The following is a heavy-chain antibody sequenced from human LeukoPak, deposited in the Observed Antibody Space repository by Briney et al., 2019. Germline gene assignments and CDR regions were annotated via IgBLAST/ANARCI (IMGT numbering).Heavy chain of an antibody. Sequence: SETLSPTCAVYGGSFSGYYWSWIRQPPGKGLESIGEIKHSGSTNYNPSLKSRVTISVDTSKNQFSLKLSSVTAADTAVYYCARGTVAAAGTYYFDYWGQGTLVTVSS. CDR1: GGSFSGYY. J-gene: IGHJ4*02. D-gene: IGHD6-13*01. CDR2: IKHSGST. V-gene: IGHV4-34*01. CDR3: ARGTVAAAGTYYFDY.